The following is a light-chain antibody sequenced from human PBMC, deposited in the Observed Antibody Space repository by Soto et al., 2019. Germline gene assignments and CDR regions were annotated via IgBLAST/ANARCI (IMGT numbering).Light chain of an antibody. J-gene: IGKJ2*01. V-gene: IGKV3-20*01. CDR3: QQSSSTPYT. CDR2: GAS. Sequence: EIVLTQSPGTLSLSPGERATLSCRASQSVSSSYLAWYQQKPGQAPRLLIYGASSRATGIPDRFSGSGSGTDFTLTISSLQREDFATYYCQQSSSTPYTFGQGTKVEIK. CDR1: QSVSSSY.